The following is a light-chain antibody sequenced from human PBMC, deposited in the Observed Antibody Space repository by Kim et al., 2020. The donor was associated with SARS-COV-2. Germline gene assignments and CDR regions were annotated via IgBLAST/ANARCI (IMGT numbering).Light chain of an antibody. J-gene: IGKJ4*01. CDR1: QNSRTY. CDR2: AAS. Sequence: ASIGDRVTITCRTSQNSRTYLNWYQQRPGKAPKLLVYAASSLQSEVPSRFSGGGSGTDFTLTIASLQADDFATYYCQQTYSNPPTFGGGTKVDIK. V-gene: IGKV1-39*01. CDR3: QQTYSNPPT.